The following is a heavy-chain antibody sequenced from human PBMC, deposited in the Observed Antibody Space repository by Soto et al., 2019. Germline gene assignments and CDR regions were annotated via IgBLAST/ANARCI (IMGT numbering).Heavy chain of an antibody. J-gene: IGHJ2*01. V-gene: IGHV3-13*05. CDR1: GFTFSSYD. Sequence: EVQLVESGGGLVQPGGSLRLSCAASGFTFSSYDMHWVRQATGKGLEWVSAIGTAGDPYYPGSVKGRFTISRENAKNYLYLQMNSLRAGDTAVYYCARARTTSGYFDLWGRGTLVTVSS. CDR3: ARARTTSGYFDL. CDR2: IGTAGDP. D-gene: IGHD2-2*01.